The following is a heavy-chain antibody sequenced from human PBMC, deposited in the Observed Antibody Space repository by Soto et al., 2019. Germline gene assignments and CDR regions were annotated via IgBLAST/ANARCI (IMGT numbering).Heavy chain of an antibody. CDR1: GFGVTESETY. Sequence: EVQMVESGGGLIQPGGSLKLSCAVSGFGVTESETYVSWIRQAPGKGLEWVAAFYRGGRRNYAASVKGRFVISRDKSENSVFLQLNLVRVEDTAVYYCAREVVVRATAKFDRWGQGTMVIVSP. D-gene: IGHD2-21*01. CDR3: AREVVVRATAKFDR. CDR2: FYRGGRR. J-gene: IGHJ5*02. V-gene: IGHV3-53*03.